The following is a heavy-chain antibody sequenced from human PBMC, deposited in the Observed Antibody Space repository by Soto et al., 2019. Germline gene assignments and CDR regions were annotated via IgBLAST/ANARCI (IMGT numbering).Heavy chain of an antibody. D-gene: IGHD3-3*01. Sequence: SATLSLTCTVSGGSISRYYWSWIRQPPGKGLEWIGYIYYSGSTNYNPSLKSRVTISVDTSKNQFSLKLSSVTAADTAVYYCARALYYDFWSGSLGPFDYWGQGTLVTVSS. V-gene: IGHV4-59*01. CDR1: GGSISRYY. J-gene: IGHJ4*02. CDR2: IYYSGST. CDR3: ARALYYDFWSGSLGPFDY.